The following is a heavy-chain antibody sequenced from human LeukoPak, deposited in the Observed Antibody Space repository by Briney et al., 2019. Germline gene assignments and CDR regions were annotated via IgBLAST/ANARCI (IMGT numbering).Heavy chain of an antibody. Sequence: ASVKVSCKASGYTFAVYYMHWVRQAPGQGLEWMGWINPNSGGTNYAQKFQGRVTMTRDTSISTAYMELSRLRSDDTAVYYCARGRRSWYYFDYWGQGTLVTVSS. V-gene: IGHV1-2*02. J-gene: IGHJ4*02. CDR1: GYTFAVYY. CDR2: INPNSGGT. CDR3: ARGRRSWYYFDY. D-gene: IGHD6-13*01.